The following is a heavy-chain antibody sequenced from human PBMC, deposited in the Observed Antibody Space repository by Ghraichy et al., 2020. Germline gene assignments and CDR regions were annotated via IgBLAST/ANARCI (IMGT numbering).Heavy chain of an antibody. CDR3: VSRNPPDV. J-gene: IGHJ6*02. CDR2: IKNSGSS. D-gene: IGHD3-3*02. Sequence: SETLSLTCTVSGDSISTSICYWAWIRQPPGQGREGIGSIKNSGSSYYNPSLKVRVTASVYTWKNQLSLKLGSVTAADTAVYYCVSRNPPDVWGQGTTV. V-gene: IGHV4-39*01. CDR1: GDSISTSICY.